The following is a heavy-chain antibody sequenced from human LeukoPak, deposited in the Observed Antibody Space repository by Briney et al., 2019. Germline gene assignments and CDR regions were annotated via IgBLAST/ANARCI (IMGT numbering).Heavy chain of an antibody. Sequence: PGGSLRLSCAVFKFMFNKYYMGWVRRAPGKGLEWVASINPDGSANYYMDSVKGRFTISRDNAKNSLYLQMSSLSVEDTAMYYCVRQFPQAAAGAAWYFDLWGRGTLVTVSS. D-gene: IGHD6-13*01. V-gene: IGHV3-7*01. CDR2: INPDGSAN. CDR3: VRQFPQAAAGAAWYFDL. J-gene: IGHJ2*01. CDR1: KFMFNKYY.